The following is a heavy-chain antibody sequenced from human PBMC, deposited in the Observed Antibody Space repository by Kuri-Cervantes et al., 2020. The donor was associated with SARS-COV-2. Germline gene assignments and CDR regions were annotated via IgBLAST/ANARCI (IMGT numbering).Heavy chain of an antibody. J-gene: IGHJ6*02. V-gene: IGHV1-3*01. CDR2: INAGNGNA. D-gene: IGHD2-8*01. CDR3: VRSRLTGYYYYGMDV. CDR1: GYTFISYA. Sequence: ASVKVSCKASGYTFISYAMHWVRQAPGQRPEWMGWINAGNGNAKYSQKFQGRVTITADESTSTAYMELSSLRSEDTAVYYCVRSRLTGYYYYGMDVWGQGTTVTVSS.